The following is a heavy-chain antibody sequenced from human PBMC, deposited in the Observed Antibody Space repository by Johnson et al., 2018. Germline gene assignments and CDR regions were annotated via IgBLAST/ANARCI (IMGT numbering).Heavy chain of an antibody. CDR3: ARDSRRYDSSGSGAFVI. CDR1: GGTFSSYA. V-gene: IGHV1-69*12. J-gene: IGHJ3*02. Sequence: QVQLVQSGAEVKKPGSSVKVSCKASGGTFSSYAISWVRQAPGQGLEWMGGIIPIFGTANYAQKFQGRVTITADESTSTAYMELSSLGSGDTAVDYWARDSRRYDSSGSGAFVIWGQGTMVTVSS. CDR2: IIPIFGTA. D-gene: IGHD3-22*01.